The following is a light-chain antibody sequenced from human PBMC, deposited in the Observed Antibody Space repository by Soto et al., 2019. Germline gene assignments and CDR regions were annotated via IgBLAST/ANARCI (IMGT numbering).Light chain of an antibody. CDR1: QSVSVY. CDR2: DAS. CDR3: QQRSNLIT. J-gene: IGKJ4*01. Sequence: EIVLTQSPATLSVSPGERATLSCRASQSVSVYLDWYQQKSGQAPRLLIFDASKSATGIPDRFSGSGSGTDFTLTISSRDPEDFTVYYCQQRSNLITFGGGTKVDIK. V-gene: IGKV3-11*01.